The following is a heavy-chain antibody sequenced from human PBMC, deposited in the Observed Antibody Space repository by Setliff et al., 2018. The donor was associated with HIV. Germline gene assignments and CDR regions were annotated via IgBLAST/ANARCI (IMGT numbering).Heavy chain of an antibody. D-gene: IGHD2-15*01. CDR3: ARDRIDIISDEPRDAFDI. CDR1: AFTFRRYS. Sequence: GGSLRLSCAASAFTFRRYSMNWVRQAPGKGLEWVSSISSRSTYIYYAESVKGRFTISRDNAKNALYLQMNSLRAEDTAVYYCARDRIDIISDEPRDAFDIWGQGTMVTVSS. J-gene: IGHJ3*02. V-gene: IGHV3-21*01. CDR2: ISSRSTYI.